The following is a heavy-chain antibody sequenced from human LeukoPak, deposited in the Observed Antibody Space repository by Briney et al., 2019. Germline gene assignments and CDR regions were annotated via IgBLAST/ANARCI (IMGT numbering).Heavy chain of an antibody. Sequence: SVKVSCKASGGTFSSYTISWARQAPGQGLEWMGRIIPILGIANYAQKFQGRVTITADKSTSTAYMELSSLRSEDTAVYYCARDPGAGIAVSGRYYGMDVWGQGTTVTVSS. CDR3: ARDPGAGIAVSGRYYGMDV. J-gene: IGHJ6*02. D-gene: IGHD6-19*01. CDR1: GGTFSSYT. CDR2: IIPILGIA. V-gene: IGHV1-69*04.